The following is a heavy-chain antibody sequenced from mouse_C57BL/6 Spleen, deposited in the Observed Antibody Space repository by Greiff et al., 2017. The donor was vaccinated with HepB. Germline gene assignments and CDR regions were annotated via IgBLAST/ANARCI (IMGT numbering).Heavy chain of an antibody. Sequence: VQLQQSGPELVKPGASVKLSCKASGYTFTSYDINWVKQRPGQGLEWIGWIYPRDGSTKYNEKFKGKATLTVDTSSSTAYMELHSLTSEDSAVYVCHPGYYGSRDPRFTYFDVWGTGTTVTVSS. CDR1: GYTFTSYD. D-gene: IGHD1-1*01. CDR3: HPGYYGSRDPRFTYFDV. CDR2: IYPRDGST. V-gene: IGHV1-85*01. J-gene: IGHJ1*03.